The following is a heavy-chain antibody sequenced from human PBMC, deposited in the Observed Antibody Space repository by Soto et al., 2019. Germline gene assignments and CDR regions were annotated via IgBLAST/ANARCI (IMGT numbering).Heavy chain of an antibody. CDR1: GDSVSSNTAS. CDR2: TYFRSKWYN. V-gene: IGHV6-1*01. Sequence: SETLSLTCAISGDSVSSNTASWNWIRQSPSRGLEWLGRTYFRSKWYNDYAVSVKSRIIINPDTSNNQFSLQLNSVTPEDTAVYFCAKGDNLGPKTGYAFDPWGQGIMVTISS. J-gene: IGHJ5*02. CDR3: AKGDNLGPKTGYAFDP. D-gene: IGHD5-12*01.